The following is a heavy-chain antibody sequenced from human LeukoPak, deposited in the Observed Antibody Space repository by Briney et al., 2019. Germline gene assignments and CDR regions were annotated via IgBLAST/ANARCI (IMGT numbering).Heavy chain of an antibody. CDR1: GFIFSNYG. CDR2: ISYDGRTK. V-gene: IGHV3-30*18. D-gene: IGHD5-24*01. J-gene: IGHJ4*02. CDR3: VKEKGWLQLDH. Sequence: SGGSLRLSCAASGFIFSNYGMHWVRQAPGKGLEWVAVISYDGRTKYYADSVRGRFTISRDNSKNTLYVQMNSLRTEDTAVYYRVKEKGWLQLDHWGQGTLVTVSS.